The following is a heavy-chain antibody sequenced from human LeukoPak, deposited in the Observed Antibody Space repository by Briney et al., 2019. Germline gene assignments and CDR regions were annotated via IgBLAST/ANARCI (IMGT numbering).Heavy chain of an antibody. V-gene: IGHV3-7*03. CDR1: GFTFSSYW. Sequence: GGSLRHSCAASGFTFSSYWMSWIRQAPGKGLEWVANIKQDGSEKYYVDSVKGRFTISRDNSKNTLYLQMNSLRAEDTAVYYCAKVAYGDYAVDYWGQGTLVTVSS. D-gene: IGHD4-17*01. CDR2: IKQDGSEK. J-gene: IGHJ4*02. CDR3: AKVAYGDYAVDY.